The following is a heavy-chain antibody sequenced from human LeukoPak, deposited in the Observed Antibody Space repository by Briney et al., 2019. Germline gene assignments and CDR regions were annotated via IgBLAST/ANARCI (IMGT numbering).Heavy chain of an antibody. CDR2: TRNKANSYTT. D-gene: IGHD6-19*01. CDR1: GFTFSDHY. Sequence: PGGSLRLSCAASGFTFSDHYMDWVRHAPGKGLEWVGRTRNKANSYTTEYAASVKGRFNISGDESKNSLNLQMNSLKTEDTAVYYCVRVSYIRGWTPDYRGQGTLVTVSS. CDR3: VRVSYIRGWTPDY. J-gene: IGHJ4*02. V-gene: IGHV3-72*01.